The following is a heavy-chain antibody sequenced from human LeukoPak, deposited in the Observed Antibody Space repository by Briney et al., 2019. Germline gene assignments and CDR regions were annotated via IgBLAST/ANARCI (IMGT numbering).Heavy chain of an antibody. CDR2: IWYDGSNE. CDR3: ARGLSSTVAGTPKYYFDY. J-gene: IGHJ4*02. Sequence: PGRSLRLSCAASGFSFSSYGMHWVRQAPEKGLEWVAVIWYDGSNEDYADSVKGRFTISRDNSKNTLYLQMNSLRAEDTAVYYCARGLSSTVAGTPKYYFDYWGQGTLVTVSS. CDR1: GFSFSSYG. D-gene: IGHD6-19*01. V-gene: IGHV3-33*01.